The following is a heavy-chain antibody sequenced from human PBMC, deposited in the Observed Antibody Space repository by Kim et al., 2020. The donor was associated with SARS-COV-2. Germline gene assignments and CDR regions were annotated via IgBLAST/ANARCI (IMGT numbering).Heavy chain of an antibody. Sequence: GESLKISCKGSGYSFTTYWLGWVRQMPGKGLEWVGIIYPGDSDARYSPSFQGQVTISADKSISTAYLQWSSLKASDSAVYYCARQIMHCNSGSCYGGYGLAVWGQGTTVTVPS. J-gene: IGHJ6*02. CDR2: IYPGDSDA. CDR3: ARQIMHCNSGSCYGGYGLAV. CDR1: GYSFTTYW. V-gene: IGHV5-51*01. D-gene: IGHD2-15*01.